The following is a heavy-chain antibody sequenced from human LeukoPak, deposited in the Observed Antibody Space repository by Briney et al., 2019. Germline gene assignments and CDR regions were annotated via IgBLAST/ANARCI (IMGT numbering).Heavy chain of an antibody. CDR2: ISSTSTFI. CDR3: ARDYFDSSDYPQTYYYYYMDV. CDR1: GFTFSSYA. D-gene: IGHD3-22*01. J-gene: IGHJ6*03. Sequence: GGSLRLSCAASGFTFSSYAMSWVRQAPGKGLERVASISSTSTFIYSADSVKGRFTISRDTAKNSLFLQMNSLRAEDTAIYYCARDYFDSSDYPQTYYYYYMDVWGKGTTVTVSS. V-gene: IGHV3-21*01.